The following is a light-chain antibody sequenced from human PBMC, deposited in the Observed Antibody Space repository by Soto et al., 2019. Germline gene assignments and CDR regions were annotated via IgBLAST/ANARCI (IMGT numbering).Light chain of an antibody. J-gene: IGKJ1*01. CDR2: EAS. Sequence: DNQMSQSPSTLSAYVGDRATITCRASESMRYWLAWFQQKAGKAPKLLIYEASRLESGVPSRISGSGSGTEFTLTISSLQPDDFATYYCQQYTSYPWTLGQGTKVDIK. CDR1: ESMRYW. V-gene: IGKV1-5*03. CDR3: QQYTSYPWT.